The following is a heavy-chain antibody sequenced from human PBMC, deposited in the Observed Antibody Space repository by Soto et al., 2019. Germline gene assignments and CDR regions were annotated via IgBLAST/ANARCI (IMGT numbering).Heavy chain of an antibody. J-gene: IGHJ6*04. Sequence: EVQLVESGGGLVKPGGSLRLSCAASGFTFSSYSMNWVRQAPGKGLEWVSSISSSSSYIYYADSVKGRFTISRDNAKNSLYLQMNSLRAEDTAVYYCASGDFWSGYTVAAGVWGRGTTVTVSS. CDR2: ISSSSSYI. CDR3: ASGDFWSGYTVAAGV. D-gene: IGHD3-3*01. CDR1: GFTFSSYS. V-gene: IGHV3-21*01.